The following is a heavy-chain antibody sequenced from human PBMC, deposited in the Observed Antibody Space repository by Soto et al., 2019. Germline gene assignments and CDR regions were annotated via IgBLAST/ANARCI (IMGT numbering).Heavy chain of an antibody. J-gene: IGHJ4*02. V-gene: IGHV4-31*02. Sequence: WTWIRQHPEKGLEWIGYIYDSGSTYYNPSLESRVSISLDTPNNQFPLNLKSVTAADTAIYYCARAPHYEILAAIDYWGQGTLVTVSS. CDR3: ARAPHYEILAAIDY. CDR2: IYDSGST. D-gene: IGHD3-9*01.